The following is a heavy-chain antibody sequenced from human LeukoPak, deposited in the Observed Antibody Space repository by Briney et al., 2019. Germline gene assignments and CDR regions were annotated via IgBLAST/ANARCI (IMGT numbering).Heavy chain of an antibody. J-gene: IGHJ4*02. D-gene: IGHD2-8*01. Sequence: GGSLRLSCAASGFTFSSYSMNWVRQAPGKGLGWVSSISSSSSYIYYADSVKGRFTISRDNAKNSLYLQMNSLRAEDTAVYYCARDREGTNGVCYTDYWGQGTLVTVSS. CDR2: ISSSSSYI. CDR1: GFTFSSYS. CDR3: ARDREGTNGVCYTDY. V-gene: IGHV3-21*01.